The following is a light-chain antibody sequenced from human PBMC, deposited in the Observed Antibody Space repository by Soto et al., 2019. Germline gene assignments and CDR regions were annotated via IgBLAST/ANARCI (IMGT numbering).Light chain of an antibody. CDR2: GAS. Sequence: EIVLTQSPATLSLSPGEGATLSCRASQSVRSNLAWYQQKPGQAPRLLIYGASSRATGIPDRFSGSGSGTDFTLTISRLEPEDFAVYYCQQYYSIPLTFGPGTKVDI. CDR1: QSVRSN. V-gene: IGKV3-20*01. CDR3: QQYYSIPLT. J-gene: IGKJ3*01.